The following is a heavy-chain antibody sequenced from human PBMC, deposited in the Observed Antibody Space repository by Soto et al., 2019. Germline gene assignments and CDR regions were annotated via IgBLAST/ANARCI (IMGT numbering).Heavy chain of an antibody. CDR3: ARDGERDTGLNFYYYLHGMDA. CDR1: GYTFSNYG. J-gene: IGHJ6*02. D-gene: IGHD1-1*01. Sequence: GASVQVSCQASGYTFSNYGISWVRQAPGRGLEWMGWISPYNGTTKYAEKFQGEMTMTTDTATSTAYMDLRSLRSDDTAVYYCARDGERDTGLNFYYYLHGMDAWGQGTRVTVSS. V-gene: IGHV1-18*04. CDR2: ISPYNGTT.